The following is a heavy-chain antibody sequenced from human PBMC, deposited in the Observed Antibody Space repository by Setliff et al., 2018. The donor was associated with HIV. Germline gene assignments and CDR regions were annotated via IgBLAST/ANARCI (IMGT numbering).Heavy chain of an antibody. CDR2: IYATGRT. J-gene: IGHJ4*02. CDR1: GGSINSYY. D-gene: IGHD3-22*01. V-gene: IGHV4-4*08. CDR3: AREGGLDYYDSSGHYSY. Sequence: SETLSLTCTVSGGSINSYYWSWIRQPPGKGLEWIGYIYATGRTYYDPSLKSRVTIFVDTSKTQFYLKLSSVTAADTAVYYCAREGGLDYYDSSGHYSYWGQGTLVTVSS.